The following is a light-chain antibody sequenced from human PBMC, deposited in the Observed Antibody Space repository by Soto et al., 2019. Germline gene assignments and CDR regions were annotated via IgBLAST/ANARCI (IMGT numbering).Light chain of an antibody. J-gene: IGLJ1*01. Sequence: QCALTQPASVSGSPGQSITISCTGTSSDVGYYNYVSWYQQHPGKAPKLMIYDVRNRPSGVSNRFSGSKSGNTASLTISGLQAEDEADYYCSSYTSSSTYVFGTGTKVTVL. CDR1: SSDVGYYNY. CDR3: SSYTSSSTYV. V-gene: IGLV2-14*03. CDR2: DVR.